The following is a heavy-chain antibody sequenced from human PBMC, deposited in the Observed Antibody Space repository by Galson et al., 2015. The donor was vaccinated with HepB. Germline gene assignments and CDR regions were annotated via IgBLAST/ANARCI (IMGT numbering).Heavy chain of an antibody. CDR3: ARDGPMVRGVSPFDY. V-gene: IGHV3-7*01. CDR1: GFTFSNLY. J-gene: IGHJ4*02. Sequence: SLRLSCATSGFTFSNLYMNWVRQAPGKGLEWVANIKADGTEKNYVDSVKGRFIISRDNAKNTLYLQMNSLRAEDTAVYYCARDGPMVRGVSPFDYWGQGTLVTVSS. CDR2: IKADGTEK. D-gene: IGHD3-10*01.